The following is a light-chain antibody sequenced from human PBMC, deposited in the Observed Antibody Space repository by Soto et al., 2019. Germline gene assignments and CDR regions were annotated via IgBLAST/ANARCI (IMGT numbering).Light chain of an antibody. J-gene: IGKJ5*01. V-gene: IGKV3-11*01. CDR1: QSVSSY. CDR3: QQRSNWPT. CDR2: DAS. Sequence: DIVLTQSPATLSLSPGERATLSCRASQSVSSYLAWYQQKPGQAPRLLIYDASNRATGIPARFSGSGSGTEFTLTISSLEPEDSAVYYCQQRSNWPTCGQGTRLEIK.